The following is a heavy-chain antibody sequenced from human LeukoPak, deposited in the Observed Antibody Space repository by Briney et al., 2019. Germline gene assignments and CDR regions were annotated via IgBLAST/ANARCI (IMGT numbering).Heavy chain of an antibody. CDR3: AREIYYYDSSGYYWRSNLYFDL. D-gene: IGHD3-22*01. V-gene: IGHV1-18*01. Sequence: GASVKVSCKASGYTVTSYGISWVRQAPGQGLEWMGWISAYNGNTNYAQKLQGRVTMTTDTSTRTAYMGLRSLRSDDTAVYYCAREIYYYDSSGYYWRSNLYFDLWGRGTLVTVSS. J-gene: IGHJ2*01. CDR1: GYTVTSYG. CDR2: ISAYNGNT.